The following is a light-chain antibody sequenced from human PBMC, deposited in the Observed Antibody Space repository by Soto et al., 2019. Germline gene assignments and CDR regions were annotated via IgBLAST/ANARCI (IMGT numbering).Light chain of an antibody. CDR1: QGISTW. J-gene: IGKJ4*01. CDR3: QQYKSYPLT. V-gene: IGKV1D-16*01. CDR2: DAS. Sequence: DIQMTQSPSSLSASVGDRVTITCRASQGISTWLAWYQQKPEKAPKTLIFDASTLQGGVPSRFSGRGSGTDFTLTISSVQPEDFATYYCQQYKSYPLTFGGGTKVDIK.